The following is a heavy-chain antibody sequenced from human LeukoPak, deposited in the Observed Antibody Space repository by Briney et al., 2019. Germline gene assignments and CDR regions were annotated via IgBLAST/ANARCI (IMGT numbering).Heavy chain of an antibody. J-gene: IGHJ3*02. V-gene: IGHV4-59*08. CDR3: ARPKGVADAFDI. D-gene: IGHD3-3*01. CDR1: GGSIDVYY. Sequence: SETLSLTCTVSGGSIDVYYWNWIRQPPGKGLEWLGNINNSGRTNYSPSLKSRATVSVDTSKNQFSLKLNSVTAADTAVYYCARPKGVADAFDIWGQGTMVTVSS. CDR2: INNSGRT.